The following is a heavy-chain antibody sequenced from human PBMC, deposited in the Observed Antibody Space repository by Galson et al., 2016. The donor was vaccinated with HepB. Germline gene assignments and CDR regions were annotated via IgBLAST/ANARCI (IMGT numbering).Heavy chain of an antibody. V-gene: IGHV6-1*01. Sequence: CAISGDSVSNNSAAWNWIRQSPSRGLEWLGRTYFRSKWYRDYAVFVKGRLTINPDTSKNQFSLQLNSVTPEDAATYYCARCSRWSCGFWGQGTLTTVSS. CDR3: ARCSRWSCGF. CDR1: GDSVSNNSAA. CDR2: TYFRSKWYR. D-gene: IGHD6-19*01. J-gene: IGHJ1*01.